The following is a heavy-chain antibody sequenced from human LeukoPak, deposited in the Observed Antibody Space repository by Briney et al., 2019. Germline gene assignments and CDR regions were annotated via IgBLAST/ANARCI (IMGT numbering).Heavy chain of an antibody. Sequence: RTGGSLRLSCAASGFTFDDYGMTWVRQAPGKGLEWVSGINWNGGSTGYADSVKGRFTISRDNAKNSLYLQMNSLRAEDTALYYCARRGYCSNTTCYDYYYYYMDVWGKGTTVTVSS. D-gene: IGHD2-2*01. CDR2: INWNGGST. V-gene: IGHV3-20*04. CDR1: GFTFDDYG. J-gene: IGHJ6*03. CDR3: ARRGYCSNTTCYDYYYYYMDV.